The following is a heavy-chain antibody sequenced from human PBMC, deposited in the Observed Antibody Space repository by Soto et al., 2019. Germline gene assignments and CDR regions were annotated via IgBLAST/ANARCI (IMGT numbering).Heavy chain of an antibody. D-gene: IGHD2-2*01. CDR2: IIPIFGTA. CDR1: GGTFSSYA. V-gene: IGHV1-69*13. CDR3: ARVSYDIVLVPASDAFDI. Sequence: SVKVSCKASGGTFSSYAISWVRQAPGQGLEWMGGIIPIFGTANYAQKFQGRVTITADESTSTAYMELSSLRSEDTAVYYCARVSYDIVLVPASDAFDIWGQGTMVTVSS. J-gene: IGHJ3*02.